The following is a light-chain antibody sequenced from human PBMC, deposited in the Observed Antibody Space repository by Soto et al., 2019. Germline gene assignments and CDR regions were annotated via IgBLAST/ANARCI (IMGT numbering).Light chain of an antibody. Sequence: QSVLTQPASVSGSPGQSITISCTGTSSDVGAYNRVSWYQQRSGKAPKLMVYEVTHRPSGVSNRFSGSKSANTASLTISGLQAEDEADYYCLSYTTSSSYVFGTGTKLTVL. CDR2: EVT. CDR3: LSYTTSSSYV. V-gene: IGLV2-14*01. CDR1: SSDVGAYNR. J-gene: IGLJ1*01.